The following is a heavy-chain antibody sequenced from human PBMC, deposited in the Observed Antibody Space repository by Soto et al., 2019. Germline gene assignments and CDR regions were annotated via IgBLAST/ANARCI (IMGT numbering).Heavy chain of an antibody. D-gene: IGHD4-17*01. Sequence: QVQLVESGGDMVQPGRSLRLSCAASGFTLSRQAMVWVRQAPGKGLEWVAVISYDGTTTYYGDSVRGRFTISRDNSKNRLYLQMDSLRTDDTAVYFCARGQSSTVITSTHFDPWGQGTLVTVSS. CDR2: ISYDGTTT. J-gene: IGHJ5*02. CDR1: GFTLSRQA. V-gene: IGHV3-30-3*01. CDR3: ARGQSSTVITSTHFDP.